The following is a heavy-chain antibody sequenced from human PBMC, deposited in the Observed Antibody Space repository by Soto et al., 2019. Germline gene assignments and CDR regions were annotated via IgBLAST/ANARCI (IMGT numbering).Heavy chain of an antibody. CDR1: GGTFSSYA. D-gene: IGHD2-15*01. J-gene: IGHJ4*02. Sequence: SVKVSCKASGGTFSSYAISWVRQAPGQGLEWMGGIIPIFGTANYAQKFQGRVTITADESTSTAYMELSSLRSEDTAVYYCARDRCSGGSCYVDYWGQGTLVTVSS. CDR2: IIPIFGTA. V-gene: IGHV1-69*13. CDR3: ARDRCSGGSCYVDY.